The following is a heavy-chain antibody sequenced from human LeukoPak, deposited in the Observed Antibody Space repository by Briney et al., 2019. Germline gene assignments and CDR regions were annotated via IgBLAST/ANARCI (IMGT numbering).Heavy chain of an antibody. CDR3: ARIGDSYYYGMDV. Sequence: WASVKVSCKASGGTFSSYAISWVRQAPGQGLEWMGRIIPILGIANYAQKFQGRVTITADKSTSTAYMELSSLRSEDTAVYYCARIGDSYYYGMDVWGQGTTVTVSS. D-gene: IGHD3-16*01. J-gene: IGHJ6*02. CDR2: IIPILGIA. CDR1: GGTFSSYA. V-gene: IGHV1-69*04.